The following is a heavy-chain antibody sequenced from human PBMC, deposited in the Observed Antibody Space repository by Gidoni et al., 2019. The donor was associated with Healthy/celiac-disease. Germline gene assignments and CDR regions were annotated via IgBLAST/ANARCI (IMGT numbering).Heavy chain of an antibody. J-gene: IGHJ4*02. CDR1: GGTFSSYA. CDR2: IIPIFGTA. Sequence: QVQLVQSGAEVKKPGSSVKVYCKASGGTFSSYAIRWVRQAPGQGLEGMGGIIPIFGTANYAQKFQGRVTITADESTSTAYMELSSLRSEDTAVYYCARGARGYYYDSSGYYPTWGRLGLSLDYWGQGTLVTVSS. CDR3: ARGARGYYYDSSGYYPTWGRLGLSLDY. D-gene: IGHD3-22*01. V-gene: IGHV1-69*01.